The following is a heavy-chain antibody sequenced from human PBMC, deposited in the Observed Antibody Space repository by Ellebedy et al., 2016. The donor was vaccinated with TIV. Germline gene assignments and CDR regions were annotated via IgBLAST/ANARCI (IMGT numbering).Heavy chain of an antibody. Sequence: SLKISXAAPGFTFSTFAMHWVRQAPGKGLEWVAVISFDGSNEYYADSVRGRFTISRDNSKNTLYLQMNSLRAEDTAVYYCARDPLGSGSFYNARVDYWGQGNLVTVSS. CDR3: ARDPLGSGSFYNARVDY. CDR2: ISFDGSNE. CDR1: GFTFSTFA. D-gene: IGHD3-10*01. J-gene: IGHJ4*02. V-gene: IGHV3-30*19.